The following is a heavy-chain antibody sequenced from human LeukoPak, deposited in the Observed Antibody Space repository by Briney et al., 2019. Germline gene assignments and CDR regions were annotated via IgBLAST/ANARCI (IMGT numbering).Heavy chain of an antibody. V-gene: IGHV3-23*01. Sequence: GGSLRLSCVASGFTFSRFEMNWVRQAPGKGLEWISHISTGTYIAYTDSVKGRFTISRDNSKNTLYLQMNSLRAEDTAVYYCAKADRYCSGGSCYSDYWGQGTLVTVSS. CDR3: AKADRYCSGGSCYSDY. D-gene: IGHD2-15*01. J-gene: IGHJ4*02. CDR1: GFTFSRFE. CDR2: ISTGTYI.